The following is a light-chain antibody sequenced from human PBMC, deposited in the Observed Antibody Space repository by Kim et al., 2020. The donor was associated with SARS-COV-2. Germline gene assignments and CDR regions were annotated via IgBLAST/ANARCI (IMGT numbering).Light chain of an antibody. Sequence: SYELTQPPSVSVAPGKTARKTCEGNNIGKKSVHWYKQKPGQAPVLVIYYDSDRPSGIPERFSGSNSGNTATLTISRVEAGDEADYYCQVWDDSTDLLYVFGPGTKVTVL. CDR2: YDS. CDR1: NIGKKS. CDR3: QVWDDSTDLLYV. J-gene: IGLJ1*01. V-gene: IGLV3-21*04.